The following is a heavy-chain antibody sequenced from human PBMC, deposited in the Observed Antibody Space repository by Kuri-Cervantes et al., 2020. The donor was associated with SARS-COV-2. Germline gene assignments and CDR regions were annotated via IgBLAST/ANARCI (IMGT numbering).Heavy chain of an antibody. CDR3: VKSLRFLEWLPLDY. D-gene: IGHD3-3*01. J-gene: IGHJ4*02. Sequence: GGSLRPSCSASGLTFSHYVMHWVRQAPGKGLEYVSAINNDGYYTYYTDSVKGRFIISRDNSKSTLYLQMSSLRAEDTAVYYCVKSLRFLEWLPLDYWGQGTLVTVSS. V-gene: IGHV3-64D*08. CDR1: GLTFSHYV. CDR2: INNDGYYT.